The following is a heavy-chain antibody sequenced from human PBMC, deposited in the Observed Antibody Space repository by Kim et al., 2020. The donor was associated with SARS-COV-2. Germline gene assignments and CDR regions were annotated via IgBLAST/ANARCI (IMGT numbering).Heavy chain of an antibody. V-gene: IGHV3-23*01. D-gene: IGHD2-15*01. Sequence: GGSLRLSCAASGFTFTSSAMNWVRQAPGKGLEWVSGIVLRSGSTFYADSVKGRFTISRDSSKNTLYLEMNSLRAEDTAVYYCAKQIPLTATGAFDMWGQGTMVTVSS. J-gene: IGHJ3*02. CDR1: GFTFTSSA. CDR3: AKQIPLTATGAFDM. CDR2: IVLRSGST.